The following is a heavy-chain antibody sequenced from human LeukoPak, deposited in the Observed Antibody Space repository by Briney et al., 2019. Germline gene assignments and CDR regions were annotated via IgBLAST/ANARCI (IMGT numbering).Heavy chain of an antibody. CDR1: GYTFTNYY. CDR2: INPSGGST. D-gene: IGHD3-22*01. V-gene: IGHV1-46*01. CDR3: AKGIVVVISGNAFDI. J-gene: IGHJ3*02. Sequence: ASVKVSCKASGYTFTNYYIHWVRQAPGQGLECMGIINPSGGSTSYAQKFQGRVTMTRDMSTSTVYMELSSLRSEDTAVYYCAKGIVVVISGNAFDIWGQGTMVTVSS.